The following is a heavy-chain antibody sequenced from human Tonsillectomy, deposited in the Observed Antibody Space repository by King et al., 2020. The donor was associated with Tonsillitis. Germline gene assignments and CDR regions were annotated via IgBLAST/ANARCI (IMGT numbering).Heavy chain of an antibody. J-gene: IGHJ3*02. Sequence: VQLVESGGGLVQPGGSLRLSCAASGFPFNNYAMSLVRQPPGKGLEWVSALSGSGGSTYYADSVKGRFTISRDNSKNTQYLQMNSLRVEDTAVYYCAKELGDEVGDGFDIWGQGTMVTVSS. CDR2: LSGSGGST. CDR1: GFPFNNYA. D-gene: IGHD1-26*01. V-gene: IGHV3-23*04. CDR3: AKELGDEVGDGFDI.